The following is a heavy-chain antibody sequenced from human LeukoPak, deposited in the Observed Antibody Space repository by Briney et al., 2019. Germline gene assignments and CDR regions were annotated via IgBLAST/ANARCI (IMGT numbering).Heavy chain of an antibody. Sequence: PSETLSLTCTVSGGSISSYYWRWIRQPPGKGLEWIGRIYTSGSTNYNPSLKSRVSISVDTYKNHFSLKLSPVTAADTAVYYCARGFCSGGSCRLDYWGQGTLVTVSS. CDR3: ARGFCSGGSCRLDY. V-gene: IGHV4-4*08. CDR1: GGSISSYY. CDR2: IYTSGST. J-gene: IGHJ4*02. D-gene: IGHD2-15*01.